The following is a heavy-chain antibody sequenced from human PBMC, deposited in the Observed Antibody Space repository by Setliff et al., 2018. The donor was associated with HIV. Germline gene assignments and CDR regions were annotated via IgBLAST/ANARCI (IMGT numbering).Heavy chain of an antibody. J-gene: IGHJ4*02. CDR1: GFTFSTSW. Sequence: PGGSLRLSCTTSGFTFSTSWMTWVRQAPGKGLEWVANIKEDGSEKYYVDSVKGRFTISRDNAKNSLYLQMNSLRAEDTAAYYCARTKHTADYWGQGTLVTVSS. V-gene: IGHV3-7*01. D-gene: IGHD5-18*01. CDR3: ARTKHTADY. CDR2: IKEDGSEK.